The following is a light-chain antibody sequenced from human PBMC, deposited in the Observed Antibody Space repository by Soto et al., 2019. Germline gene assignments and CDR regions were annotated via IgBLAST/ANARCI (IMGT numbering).Light chain of an antibody. J-gene: IGLJ3*02. CDR1: SSDVGDGDF. CDR2: KVS. V-gene: IGLV2-14*01. CDR3: CSYIRSYTWV. Sequence: QSVLTQPASVSGSPRQSITISCTGTSSDVGDGDFVSWYQQRPGNAPKLMIYKVSNRPSGGSNRFSGSKSGNTASLTISGLQAEDEADYYCCSYIRSYTWVFGGGTKLTVL.